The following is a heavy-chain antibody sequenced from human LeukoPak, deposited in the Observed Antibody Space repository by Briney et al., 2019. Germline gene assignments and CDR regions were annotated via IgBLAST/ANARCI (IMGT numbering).Heavy chain of an antibody. J-gene: IGHJ4*02. CDR1: GYTFTSYG. V-gene: IGHV1-18*01. CDR3: AREPVLMVYAS. CDR2: ISAYNDNT. Sequence: GASVKVSRKASGYTFTSYGISWVRQAPGQGLEWMGWISAYNDNTNYAQKLQGRVTMTTDTSTSTAYMELRSLRSDDTAVYYCAREPVLMVYASWGQGTLVTVSS. D-gene: IGHD2-8*01.